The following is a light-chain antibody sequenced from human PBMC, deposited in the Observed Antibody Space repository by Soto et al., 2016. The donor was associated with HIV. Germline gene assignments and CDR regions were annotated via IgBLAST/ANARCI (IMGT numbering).Light chain of an antibody. CDR3: QQLNTYPRT. V-gene: IGKV1-5*03. J-gene: IGKJ2*01. CDR2: KAS. Sequence: DIQMTQSPSTLSASVGDRVTITCRASQSISSWLAWYQQKPGKAPKLLIYKASSLESGVPSRFSGSGSGTEFTLTISSLQPDDFATYYCQQLNTYPRTFGQGTKLE. CDR1: QSISSW.